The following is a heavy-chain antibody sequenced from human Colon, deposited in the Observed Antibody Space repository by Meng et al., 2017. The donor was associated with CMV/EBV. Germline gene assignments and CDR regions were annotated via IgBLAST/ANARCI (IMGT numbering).Heavy chain of an antibody. V-gene: IGHV3-23*01. J-gene: IGHJ5*02. D-gene: IGHD2-21*01. CDR3: AKGGMVVVVADDTNWFDP. CDR2: ISGSGSVI. Sequence: TFNKYAMSWVRQAPGKSPEWVASISGSGSVIRYADSMKGRFTISRDNSKNTLYLQMNSLRAEDTAIYYCAKGGMVVVVADDTNWFDPWGQGSLVTVSS. CDR1: TFNKYA.